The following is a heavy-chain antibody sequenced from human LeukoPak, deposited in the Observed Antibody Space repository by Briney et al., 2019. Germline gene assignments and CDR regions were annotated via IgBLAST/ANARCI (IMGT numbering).Heavy chain of an antibody. V-gene: IGHV3-7*01. Sequence: GGSLRLSCAASGFTFSSYWMSWVSQAPGKGLEWVANIKHDGSAKYYVDSVKGRFTISRDNAQNSLYLQMNSLRVEDTAVYYCARDRVYYDILTGSYDYWGQGTLVTVSS. CDR2: IKHDGSAK. D-gene: IGHD3-9*01. J-gene: IGHJ4*02. CDR1: GFTFSSYW. CDR3: ARDRVYYDILTGSYDY.